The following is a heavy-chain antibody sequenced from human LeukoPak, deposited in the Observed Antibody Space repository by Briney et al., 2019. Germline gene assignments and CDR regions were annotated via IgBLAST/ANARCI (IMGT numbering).Heavy chain of an antibody. V-gene: IGHV3-7*03. CDR2: MKPDGSEK. D-gene: IGHD3-10*02. CDR3: AKDVRGYNRPFDY. CDR1: GFTFSTHW. J-gene: IGHJ4*02. Sequence: GGSLRLSCGASGFTFSTHWMNWVRQAPGKGLEWVANMKPDGSEKYYVDSVKGRFSISRDNAKNTLYLQMNSLGAEDTALYCCAKDVRGYNRPFDYWGQGTLVTVSS.